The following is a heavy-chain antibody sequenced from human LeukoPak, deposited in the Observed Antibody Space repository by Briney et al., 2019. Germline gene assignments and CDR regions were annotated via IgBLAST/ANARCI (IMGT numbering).Heavy chain of an antibody. J-gene: IGHJ3*02. D-gene: IGHD1-26*01. Sequence: ASVKVSCKASDYTFISYDISWVRQAPGQGLEWMGWISGYNGNTNYAQNLQGRVTLTTDTSTSTAYMELRSLRYDDTAVYHCARDESGFDIWGQGTMVTVSS. CDR2: ISGYNGNT. CDR1: DYTFISYD. V-gene: IGHV1-18*01. CDR3: ARDESGFDI.